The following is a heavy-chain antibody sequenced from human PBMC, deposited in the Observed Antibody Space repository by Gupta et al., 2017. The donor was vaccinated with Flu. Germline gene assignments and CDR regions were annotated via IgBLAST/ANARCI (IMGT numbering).Heavy chain of an antibody. CDR3: AKDRQYGDYTFFAWFDP. V-gene: IGHV3-23*01. CDR2: ISGSGGST. Sequence: EVQLLESGGGLVQPGGSLRLSCAASGFTFSSYAMSWVRQAPGKGLEWVSAISGSGGSTYYADSVKGRFTISRDNSKNTLYLQMNSLRAEDTAVYYCAKDRQYGDYTFFAWFDPWGQGTLVTVSS. CDR1: GFTFSSYA. D-gene: IGHD4-17*01. J-gene: IGHJ5*02.